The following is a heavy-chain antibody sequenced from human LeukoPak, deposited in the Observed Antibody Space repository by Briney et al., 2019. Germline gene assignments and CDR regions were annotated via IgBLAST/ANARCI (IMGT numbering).Heavy chain of an antibody. V-gene: IGHV3-21*01. D-gene: IGHD3-10*01. CDR1: GFTFSSYS. CDR2: ISSSSSYI. CDR3: AREGGITMVRGAPEDY. Sequence: GGSLRLSCAASGFTFSSYSMNWVRQAPGKGLEWVSSISSSSSYIYYADSVKGRFTISRDNAKNSLYLQMNSLRAEDTAVYYCAREGGITMVRGAPEDYWGQGTLVTVSS. J-gene: IGHJ4*02.